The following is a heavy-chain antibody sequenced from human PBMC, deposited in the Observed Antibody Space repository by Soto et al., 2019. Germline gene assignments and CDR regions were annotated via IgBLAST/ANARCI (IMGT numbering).Heavy chain of an antibody. CDR3: GRAGDIVVVPAAIQGPNWFDP. CDR2: INPNGGST. CDR1: GYTFTSYY. J-gene: IGHJ5*02. D-gene: IGHD2-2*01. Sequence: ASVKVSCKASGYTFTSYYIHWVRQAPGQGLEWMGIINPNGGSTTYAQKFQGRVTMTRDTSTSTAYMELSSLRSEDTAVYYCGRAGDIVVVPAAIQGPNWFDPWGQGTLVTVSS. V-gene: IGHV1-46*01.